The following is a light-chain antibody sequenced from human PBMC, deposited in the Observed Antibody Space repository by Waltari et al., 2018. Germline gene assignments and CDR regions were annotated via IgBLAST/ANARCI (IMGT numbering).Light chain of an antibody. CDR2: DVS. V-gene: IGLV2-14*03. CDR3: SSYTSNNAV. Sequence: QSALTQPASVSGSPGQSITVSCTGISNDVGIHNFVSWYQHHPGKAPKVVIYDVSYRPSGVSDRFSGSKSGNTAYLTISGLQAEDEADYYCSSYTSNNAVFGGGTKLTVL. J-gene: IGLJ3*02. CDR1: SNDVGIHNF.